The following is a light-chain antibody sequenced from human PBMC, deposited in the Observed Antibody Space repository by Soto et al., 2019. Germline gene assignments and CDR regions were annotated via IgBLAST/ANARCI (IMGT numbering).Light chain of an antibody. CDR3: QQYGNSPLT. V-gene: IGKV3-20*01. J-gene: IGKJ5*01. CDR2: GAS. CDR1: QSVSSN. Sequence: IVVTKSAVTLSVSQGERATLSCRASQSVSSNLAWYQQKPGQAPRLLVYGASSRATGIPERFSGSVSETDFTLSISRLEPEDFAVYYCQQYGNSPLTFGQGTRLEIK.